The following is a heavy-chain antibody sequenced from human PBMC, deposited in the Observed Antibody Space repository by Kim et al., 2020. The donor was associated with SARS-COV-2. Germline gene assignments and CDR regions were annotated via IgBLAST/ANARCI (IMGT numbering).Heavy chain of an antibody. V-gene: IGHV4-39*01. D-gene: IGHD6-13*01. CDR3: ARRAIAAAGTGWYFDL. CDR1: GGSISSSSYY. J-gene: IGHJ2*01. Sequence: SETLSLTCTVSGGSISSSSYYWGWIRQPPGKGLEWIGSIYYSGSTYYNPSLKSRVTISVDTSKNQFSLKLSSVTAADTAVYYCARRAIAAAGTGWYFDLWGRGTLVTVSS. CDR2: IYYSGST.